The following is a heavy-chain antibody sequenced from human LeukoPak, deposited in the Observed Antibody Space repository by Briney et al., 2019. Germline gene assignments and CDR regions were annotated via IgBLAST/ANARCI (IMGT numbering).Heavy chain of an antibody. V-gene: IGHV5-51*01. D-gene: IGHD2-15*01. J-gene: IGHJ3*02. CDR1: GYSFTSYW. CDR3: ARPYCSGGSCDHDAFDI. CDR2: IYPGDSDT. Sequence: GESLKISCKGSGYSFTSYWIGWVRQMPGEGLEWMGIIYPGDSDTRYSPSFQGQVTISADKSISTAYLQWSSLKASDTAMYYCARPYCSGGSCDHDAFDIWGQGTMVTVSS.